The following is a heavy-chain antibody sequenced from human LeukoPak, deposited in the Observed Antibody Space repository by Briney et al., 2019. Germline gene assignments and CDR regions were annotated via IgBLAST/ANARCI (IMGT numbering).Heavy chain of an antibody. V-gene: IGHV4-59*12. D-gene: IGHD3-10*01. Sequence: SETLSLTCTVSGGTISSYYWNWIRQPPGKGLEWIGYIHDSGSTKYNPSLKSRVTISVDTSKNQFSLKLSSVTAADTAVYYCARVGLWSYYYNYWGQGTLVTVSS. J-gene: IGHJ4*02. CDR3: ARVGLWSYYYNY. CDR2: IHDSGST. CDR1: GGTISSYY.